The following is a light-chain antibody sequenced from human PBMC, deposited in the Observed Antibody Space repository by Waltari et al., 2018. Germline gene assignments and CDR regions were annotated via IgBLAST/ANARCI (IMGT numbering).Light chain of an antibody. CDR1: QSITKKF. CDR2: GAS. J-gene: IGKJ2*01. Sequence: VLTQSPGTLSLSPGGRATLSCRASQSITKKFFAWYQQKPGQAPRLLIYGASSRAAGIPDRFSGSGSGTDVTLTISRLEPEDSAVYYCQQYGSSVMYTFGQGTKLEIK. CDR3: QQYGSSVMYT. V-gene: IGKV3-20*01.